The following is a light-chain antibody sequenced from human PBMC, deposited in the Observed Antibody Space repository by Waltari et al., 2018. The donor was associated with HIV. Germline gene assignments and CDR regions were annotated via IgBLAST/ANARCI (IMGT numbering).Light chain of an antibody. J-gene: IGKJ4*02. Sequence: DIQMTQSPSTVAASVGDRINMTFRSSQSIGNSLAWYQHRPGEDPNLLVYKSSILRSGVPSRFSAGASGTEFTLTITALQPEDIAIYDCQQYNSHSRAFGPGTKVE. CDR1: QSIGNS. V-gene: IGKV1-5*03. CDR2: KSS. CDR3: QQYNSHSRA.